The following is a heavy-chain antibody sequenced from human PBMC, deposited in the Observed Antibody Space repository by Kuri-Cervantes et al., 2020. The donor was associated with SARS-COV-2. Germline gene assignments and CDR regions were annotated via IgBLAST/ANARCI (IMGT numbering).Heavy chain of an antibody. CDR1: GFTFSESY. V-gene: IGHV3-11*04. D-gene: IGHD6-13*01. J-gene: IGHJ3*02. Sequence: GESLKISCEASGFTFSESYMSWIRQAPGKGLEWVSYISSSSSTIYYADSVKGRFTISRDNAKNSLYLQVSSLRAEDTAVYYCARCPSSSWYSDAFDIWGQGTMVTVSS. CDR3: ARCPSSSWYSDAFDI. CDR2: ISSSSSTI.